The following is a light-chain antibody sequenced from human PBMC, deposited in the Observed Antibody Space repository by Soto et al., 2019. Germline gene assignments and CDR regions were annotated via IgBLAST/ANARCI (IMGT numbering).Light chain of an antibody. CDR1: SSDVGGYNY. Sequence: QSALTQPRSVSGSPGQSVTISCIGTSSDVGGYNYVSWYQHHPGKAPKFMIYDVSKRPSGVPDRFSGSKSGNTASLTISGLQTEDEADYYCSSYGGTYTVFGGGTQLTVL. CDR3: SSYGGTYTV. J-gene: IGLJ2*01. V-gene: IGLV2-11*01. CDR2: DVS.